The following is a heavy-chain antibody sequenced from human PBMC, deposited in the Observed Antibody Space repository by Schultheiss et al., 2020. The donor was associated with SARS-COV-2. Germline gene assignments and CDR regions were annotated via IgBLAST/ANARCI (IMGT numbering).Heavy chain of an antibody. Sequence: GGSLRLSCAASGFIFSSHTMNWVRQAPGKGLEWVAIMWRDGIKTNHADSVKGRFTISRDNSKNTLYLQMNTLRVEDTAMYYCARDLVQIWFNIGTFDMWGQGTMVTVSS. J-gene: IGHJ3*02. V-gene: IGHV3-33*08. D-gene: IGHD5-18*01. CDR2: MWRDGIKT. CDR3: ARDLVQIWFNIGTFDM. CDR1: GFIFSSHT.